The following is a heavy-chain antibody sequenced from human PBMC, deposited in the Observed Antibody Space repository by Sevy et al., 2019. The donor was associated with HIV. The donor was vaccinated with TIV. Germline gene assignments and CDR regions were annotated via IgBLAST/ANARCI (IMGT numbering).Heavy chain of an antibody. CDR1: GFTFRSFS. V-gene: IGHV3-33*01. D-gene: IGHD1-1*01. J-gene: IGHJ5*01. CDR3: ARDSARVIVPTAGFDS. CDR2: IWYDGRTT. Sequence: GGSLRLSCVASGFTFRSFSMHWVRQAPGKGLEWVAAIWYDGRTTQYADSVQGRFIISSDNSKSTLHLQMNSLRAQDTAIYYCARDSARVIVPTAGFDSWGQGTLVTVSS.